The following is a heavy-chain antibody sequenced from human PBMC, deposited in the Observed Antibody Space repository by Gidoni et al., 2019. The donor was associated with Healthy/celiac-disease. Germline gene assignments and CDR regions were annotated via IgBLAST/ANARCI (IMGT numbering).Heavy chain of an antibody. Sequence: EVQLVESGGGLVKPGGSLRLSCAASGFTFSSYSMNWVRQAPGKGLEWVSSISSSSSYIYYADSVKGRFTISRDNAKNSLYLQMNSLRAEDTAVYYCARDRGDFGPRGMDVWGQGTTVTVSS. CDR1: GFTFSSYS. D-gene: IGHD3-3*01. V-gene: IGHV3-21*01. CDR2: ISSSSSYI. J-gene: IGHJ6*02. CDR3: ARDRGDFGPRGMDV.